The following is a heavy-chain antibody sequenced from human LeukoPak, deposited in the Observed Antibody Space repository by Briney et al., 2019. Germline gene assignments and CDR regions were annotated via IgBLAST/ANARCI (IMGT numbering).Heavy chain of an antibody. Sequence: GGSLRLSCAASGFTFSNYAMSWVRQAPGKGLEWVSSINGRGGSTYYADSVKGRFTISRDNSKNTLYLQMNSLKGDDTAVYYCAKDSAFYYIDVWGKGTTVIISS. CDR1: GFTFSNYA. V-gene: IGHV3-23*01. CDR3: AKDSAFYYIDV. D-gene: IGHD3-10*01. CDR2: INGRGGST. J-gene: IGHJ6*03.